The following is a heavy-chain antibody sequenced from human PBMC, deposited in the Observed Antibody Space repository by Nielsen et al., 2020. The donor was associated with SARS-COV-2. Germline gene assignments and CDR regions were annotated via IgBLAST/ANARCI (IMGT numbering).Heavy chain of an antibody. CDR2: IYYSGST. D-gene: IGHD3-10*01. J-gene: IGHJ6*02. CDR3: ARGYGGSGSYSLPGYYYYGMDV. V-gene: IGHV4-59*01. Sequence: GSLRLSCTVSGGSISSYYWSWIRQPPGKGLEWIGYIYYSGSTNYNPSLKSRVTISVDTSKNQFSLKLSSVTAADTAVYYCARGYGGSGSYSLPGYYYYGMDVWGQGTTVTVSS. CDR1: GGSISSYY.